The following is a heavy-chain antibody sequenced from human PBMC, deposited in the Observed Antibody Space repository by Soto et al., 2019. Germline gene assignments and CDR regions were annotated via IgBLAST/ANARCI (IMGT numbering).Heavy chain of an antibody. D-gene: IGHD4-17*01. CDR1: GGSISSGDYY. J-gene: IGHJ5*02. CDR2: IYYSGST. Sequence: SETLSLTCTVSGGSISSGDYYWSWIRQPPGKGLEWIGYIYYSGSTYYNPSLKSRVTISIDTSKNQFSLRLGSVTAADTAVYYCAGYTVTTMSDTAWFDPWARGPWSPSPQ. V-gene: IGHV4-30-4*01. CDR3: AGYTVTTMSDTAWFDP.